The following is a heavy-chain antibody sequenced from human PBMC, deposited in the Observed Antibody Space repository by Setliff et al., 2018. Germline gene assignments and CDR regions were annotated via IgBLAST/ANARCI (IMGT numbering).Heavy chain of an antibody. CDR1: GGAFSNYG. CDR2: IIPILETT. J-gene: IGHJ4*02. D-gene: IGHD3-3*01. Sequence: SVKVSCKVSGGAFSNYGLTWVRQAPGQGLVWMGRIIPILETTNYAQNFQGRVSITADESTRTAYMELSRLTFEDAAVYYCARWNGSGYFYYWGQGTWVTAPQ. V-gene: IGHV1-69*11. CDR3: ARWNGSGYFYY.